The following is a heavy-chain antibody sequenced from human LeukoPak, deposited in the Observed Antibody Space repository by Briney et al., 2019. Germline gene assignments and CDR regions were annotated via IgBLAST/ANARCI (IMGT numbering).Heavy chain of an antibody. CDR2: IKQDGSEK. V-gene: IGHV3-7*04. CDR3: ARVYDFWSGYYRDY. CDR1: GFTFSSYW. D-gene: IGHD3-3*01. J-gene: IGHJ4*02. Sequence: GGSLRLSCAASGFTFSSYWMSWVSQAPGKRLEWVANIKQDGSEKYYVDSVKGRFTVSRDNAKNSLYLQMNSLRAEDTAVYYCARVYDFWSGYYRDYWGQGTLLTVSS.